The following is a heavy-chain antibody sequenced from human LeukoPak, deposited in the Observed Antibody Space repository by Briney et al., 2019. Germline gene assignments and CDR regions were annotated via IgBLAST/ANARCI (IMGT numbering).Heavy chain of an antibody. CDR3: ARASCSGGSCEGVGWFDP. Sequence: SETLSLTCTVSGGSFSGYYWSWIRQPPGKGLEWIGEINHSGSTNYNPSLKSRVTISVDTSKNHFSLGLSSVTAADTAVYYCARASCSGGSCEGVGWFDPWGQGTLVTVSS. CDR2: INHSGST. D-gene: IGHD2-15*01. J-gene: IGHJ5*02. CDR1: GGSFSGYY. V-gene: IGHV4-34*01.